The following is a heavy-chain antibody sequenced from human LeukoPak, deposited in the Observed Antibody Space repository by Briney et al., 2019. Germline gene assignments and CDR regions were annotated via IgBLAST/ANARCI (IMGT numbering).Heavy chain of an antibody. CDR2: VSTGSNYI. CDR1: GFSFSSYS. CDR3: ARVFRPSLTVFIIRGAFGI. D-gene: IGHD3-3*01. J-gene: IGHJ3*02. Sequence: GSLRLSCTASGFSFSSYSLNWVRQAPGKGLEWVSCVSTGSNYIYCADSVKGRFTISRDNDKNSLYLQMNSLRVEDTAVYYCARVFRPSLTVFIIRGAFGIWGQGTMVTVSS. V-gene: IGHV3-21*01.